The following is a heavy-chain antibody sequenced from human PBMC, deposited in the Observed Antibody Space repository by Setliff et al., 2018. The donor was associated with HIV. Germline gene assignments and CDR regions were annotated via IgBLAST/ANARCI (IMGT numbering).Heavy chain of an antibody. Sequence: SETLSLTCTVSGGSISITSYYWGWIRQPPGKGLEWIGSIHYSGNTYYSPSLKSRVSISEDTCKNQFSLKLSSVTAADTAVYYFATLHSSGWPYYSDYWGQGILVTVSS. D-gene: IGHD6-19*01. CDR3: ATLHSSGWPYYSDY. CDR1: GGSISITSYY. J-gene: IGHJ4*02. V-gene: IGHV4-39*01. CDR2: IHYSGNT.